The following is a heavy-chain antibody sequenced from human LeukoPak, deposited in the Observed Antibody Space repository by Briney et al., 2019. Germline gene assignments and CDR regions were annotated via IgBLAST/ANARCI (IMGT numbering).Heavy chain of an antibody. J-gene: IGHJ4*02. V-gene: IGHV1-2*02. Sequence: GASVKVSCKASGYTFTGYYMHWVRQAPGQGLEWMGWINPNSGGTNYAQKFQGRVTMTRDTSISTAYMELSRLRSDDTAVYYCARVSSYCSSTSCPPDYWGQGTLVTVSS. CDR1: GYTFTGYY. D-gene: IGHD2-2*01. CDR3: ARVSSYCSSTSCPPDY. CDR2: INPNSGGT.